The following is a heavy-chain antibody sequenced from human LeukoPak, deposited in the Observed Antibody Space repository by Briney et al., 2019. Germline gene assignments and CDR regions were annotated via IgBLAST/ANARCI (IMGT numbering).Heavy chain of an antibody. V-gene: IGHV1-8*01. CDR1: GYTFTSYD. J-gene: IGHJ4*02. Sequence: GASVKVSCKASGYTFTSYDFNWVRQATGQRPEWMGWMSPNSGDTGYAQKFQDRVTMTRNTSISTAYMELSSLRSEDTAVYYCARGRGPFDYWGQGTLVTVSS. CDR3: ARGRGPFDY. CDR2: MSPNSGDT.